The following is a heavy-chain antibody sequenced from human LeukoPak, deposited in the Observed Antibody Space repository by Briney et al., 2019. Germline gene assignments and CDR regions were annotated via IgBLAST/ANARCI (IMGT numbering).Heavy chain of an antibody. CDR1: GFTFSSYA. CDR2: ISGSGGST. CDR3: ARVPAASPNYYYYYMGV. D-gene: IGHD2-2*01. J-gene: IGHJ6*03. Sequence: PGGSLRLSCGASGFTFSSYAMSWVRQAPGKGLEWVSGISGSGGSTYYADSVKGRFTISRDNSKNTLCLQMNSLRAEDTAVYYCARVPAASPNYYYYYMGVWGKGTTVTVSS. V-gene: IGHV3-23*01.